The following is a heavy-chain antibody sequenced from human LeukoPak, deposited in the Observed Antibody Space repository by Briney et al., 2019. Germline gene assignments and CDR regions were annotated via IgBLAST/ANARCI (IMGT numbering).Heavy chain of an antibody. J-gene: IGHJ4*02. CDR2: ISSSSRTI. Sequence: GGSLRLSCAASDVTLSTFTMHWVRQAPGKGLEWVSSISSSSRTINYADSVQGRFTISRDNANNSMYFQMNELRREDTAVYYCAKGSPRGGLDSWGQGTLVTVSS. CDR1: DVTLSTFT. V-gene: IGHV3-48*01. CDR3: AKGSPRGGLDS. D-gene: IGHD1-14*01.